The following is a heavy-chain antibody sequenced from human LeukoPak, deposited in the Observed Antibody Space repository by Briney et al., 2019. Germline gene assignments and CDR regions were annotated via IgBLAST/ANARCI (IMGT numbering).Heavy chain of an antibody. D-gene: IGHD6-13*01. CDR1: GGSISSGGYS. Sequence: SETLSLTCAVSGGSISSGGYSWSWIRQPPGKGLEWIGYIYHSGSTYHNPSLKSRVTISVDRSKNQFSLKLSSVTAADTAVYYCARGQQLDPFDYWGQGTLVTVSS. V-gene: IGHV4-30-2*01. CDR2: IYHSGST. J-gene: IGHJ4*02. CDR3: ARGQQLDPFDY.